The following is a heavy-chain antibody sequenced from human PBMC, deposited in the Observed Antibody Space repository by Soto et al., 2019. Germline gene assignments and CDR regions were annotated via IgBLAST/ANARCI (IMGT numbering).Heavy chain of an antibody. CDR1: GDSISSADYY. CDR2: IFYSGTT. J-gene: IGHJ6*02. CDR3: ARDLWVEPELYYYGMDV. V-gene: IGHV4-30-4*01. D-gene: IGHD1-1*01. Sequence: QVQLQESGPGLVRPSQTLSLTCTVSGDSISSADYYWSWIRQTPGKVLEWIGHIFYSGTTYYNPSVKSRLTISVDTSKNHFSLRLTSVTAADTAVYYCARDLWVEPELYYYGMDVWGQGTTVTVSS.